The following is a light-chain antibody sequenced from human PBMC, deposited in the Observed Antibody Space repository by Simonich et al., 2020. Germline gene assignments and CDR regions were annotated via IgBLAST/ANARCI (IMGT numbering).Light chain of an antibody. CDR3: QQRSNWPIT. CDR1: KSVSSY. Sequence: EIVLTQSPATLSLSPGERATLSCRASKSVSSYLAWYQQKPGQAPRLLIYDASHRATGIPARFSGSGSGTDFTLTISSLEPEDFAVYYCQQRSNWPITFGQGTRLEIK. V-gene: IGKV3-11*01. J-gene: IGKJ5*01. CDR2: DAS.